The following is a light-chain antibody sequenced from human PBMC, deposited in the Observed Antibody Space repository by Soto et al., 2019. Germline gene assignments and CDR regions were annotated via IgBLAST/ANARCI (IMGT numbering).Light chain of an antibody. CDR3: QQSYTIPYT. CDR2: AAS. Sequence: DIQMTQSPSSLPASVGDRVTLTCRASQSNSTYLNWYQQKPGKAPKLLIYAASSLQSGVPSRLSGSGSGTDFTLTISSLQPEDFATYYCQQSYTIPYTFGQGTKLEIK. J-gene: IGKJ2*01. V-gene: IGKV1-39*01. CDR1: QSNSTY.